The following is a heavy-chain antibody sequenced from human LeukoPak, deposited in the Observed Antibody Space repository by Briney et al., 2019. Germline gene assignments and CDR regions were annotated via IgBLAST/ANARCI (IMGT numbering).Heavy chain of an antibody. D-gene: IGHD4-17*01. Sequence: PGGSLRLSCAASGFTFSNYWMSWVRQAPGKGLEWVANINQDGSEKSYVDSVEGRFTISRDNAKKSLYLHVNSLRAEDTAVYYCAKDVTVTNDAFDIWGQGTMVTVSS. CDR3: AKDVTVTNDAFDI. CDR2: INQDGSEK. V-gene: IGHV3-7*01. CDR1: GFTFSNYW. J-gene: IGHJ3*02.